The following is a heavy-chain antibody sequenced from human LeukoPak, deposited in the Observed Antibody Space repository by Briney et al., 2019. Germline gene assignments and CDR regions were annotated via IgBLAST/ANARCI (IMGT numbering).Heavy chain of an antibody. CDR3: AREGYGYYFDY. CDR1: GFTFSSYA. Sequence: GRSLRLSCAASGFTFSSYAMHWVRQAPGKGLEWVAVISYDGSNKYYADSVKGRFTISRDNSKNTLYLQVNSLRAEDTAVYYCAREGYGYYFDYWGQGTLVTVSS. J-gene: IGHJ4*02. V-gene: IGHV3-30*01. D-gene: IGHD1-1*01. CDR2: ISYDGSNK.